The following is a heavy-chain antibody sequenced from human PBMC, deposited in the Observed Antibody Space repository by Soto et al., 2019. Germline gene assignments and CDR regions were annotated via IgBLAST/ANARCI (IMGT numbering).Heavy chain of an antibody. V-gene: IGHV2-5*02. CDR2: IYWDDDK. Sequence: QITLKESGPTLVKPTQTLTLTCTFSGFSLSTVDLGVGWIRQPPGKALECLALIYWDDDKRYTPSLRSRLTITKDTSKHQVVLTMTNMAPVDTATYYCAHLNRGIAYDIWGQGTMVTVSS. CDR1: GFSLSTVDLG. J-gene: IGHJ3*02. CDR3: AHLNRGIAYDI. D-gene: IGHD3-16*01.